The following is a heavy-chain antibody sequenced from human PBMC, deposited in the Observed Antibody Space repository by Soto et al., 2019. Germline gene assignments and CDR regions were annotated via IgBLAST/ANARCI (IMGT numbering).Heavy chain of an antibody. CDR1: GFTFNSHA. CDR2: ISGSDGST. Sequence: EVQLLESGGGLVQPGGSLRLSCAVSGFTFNSHAMSWVRQAPGKGLECVSTISGSDGSTNYADSVKGRFTISRDKSKSTLYLQMTSLRAEDTAVYYCAKDLQFSGWLSAQTFDYWGQGTQFTVFS. J-gene: IGHJ4*02. V-gene: IGHV3-23*01. D-gene: IGHD6-19*01. CDR3: AKDLQFSGWLSAQTFDY.